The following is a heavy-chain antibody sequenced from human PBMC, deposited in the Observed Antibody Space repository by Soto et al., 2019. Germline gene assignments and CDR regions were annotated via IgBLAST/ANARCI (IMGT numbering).Heavy chain of an antibody. V-gene: IGHV1-2*02. CDR1: GYTFTGYY. CDR3: ARGPGYSSSWYTGDYYYYVMAV. D-gene: IGHD6-13*01. CDR2: INPNSGGT. Sequence: ASVKVSCKASGYTFTGYYMHWVRQAPGQGLEWMGWINPNSGGTNYAQKFQGRVTMTRDTSISTAYMELSRLRSDDTAVYYCARGPGYSSSWYTGDYYYYVMAVWGQGTSV. J-gene: IGHJ6*02.